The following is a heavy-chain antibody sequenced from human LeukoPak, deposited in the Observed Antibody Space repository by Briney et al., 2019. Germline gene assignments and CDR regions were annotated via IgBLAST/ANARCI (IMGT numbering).Heavy chain of an antibody. Sequence: GGSLILSCATSGFNFRDFAMMWVRQAPGKGLEWVSYISSSGSTIYYADSVKGRFTISRDNAKNSLYLQMNSLRAEDTAVYYCARVGRYYYDSSGFYYVGYWGQGTLVTVSS. CDR1: GFNFRDFA. CDR3: ARVGRYYYDSSGFYYVGY. V-gene: IGHV3-48*03. D-gene: IGHD3-22*01. CDR2: ISSSGSTI. J-gene: IGHJ4*02.